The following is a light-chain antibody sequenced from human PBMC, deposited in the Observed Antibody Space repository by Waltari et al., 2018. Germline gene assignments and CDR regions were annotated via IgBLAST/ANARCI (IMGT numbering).Light chain of an antibody. Sequence: ETVLTQSPDTLSLSPGERATLSCRASQSLRSSSLAWYQHKRGQAPRLLIFRASKRATGIPDRFTGSGSGTDFTLTISRLESEDFAVYYCQQYDTPPLTFGGGTNVEIK. CDR2: RAS. V-gene: IGKV3-20*01. CDR1: QSLRSSS. J-gene: IGKJ4*01. CDR3: QQYDTPPLT.